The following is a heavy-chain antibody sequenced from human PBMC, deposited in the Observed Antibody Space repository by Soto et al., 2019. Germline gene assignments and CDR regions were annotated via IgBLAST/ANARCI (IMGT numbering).Heavy chain of an antibody. D-gene: IGHD2-2*02. CDR2: IYYSGST. J-gene: IGHJ5*02. Sequence: PSETLSLTCTVSGGSISSSSYYWGWIRQPPGKGLEWIGSIYYSGSTNYNPSLKSRVTISVDTSKNQFSLKLSSVTAADTAVYYYARYIVVVPAAIGWFDPWGQGTLVTVSS. CDR3: ARYIVVVPAAIGWFDP. V-gene: IGHV4-39*07. CDR1: GGSISSSSYY.